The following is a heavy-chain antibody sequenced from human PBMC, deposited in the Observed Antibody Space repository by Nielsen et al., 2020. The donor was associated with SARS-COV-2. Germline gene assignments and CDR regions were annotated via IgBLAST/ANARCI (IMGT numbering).Heavy chain of an antibody. J-gene: IGHJ4*02. Sequence: GESLKISCRGSGYNFAFYWISWVRQMPGKGLEWMGKIDPSDSYTQYSPSFQGHVTISVDKSITTAYLQWSSLKASDTAMYYCATLIRGVPRDYWGQGTLVTVSS. CDR3: ATLIRGVPRDY. V-gene: IGHV5-10-1*01. CDR1: GYNFAFYW. D-gene: IGHD3-10*01. CDR2: IDPSDSYT.